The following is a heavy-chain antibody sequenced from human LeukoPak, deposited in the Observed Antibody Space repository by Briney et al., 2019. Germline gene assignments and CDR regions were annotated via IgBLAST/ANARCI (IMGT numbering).Heavy chain of an antibody. Sequence: ASAKVSCKASGCTFSSYAISWVRQAPGQGLEWMGWIIPIFGKANYAQKFQGRVTITADKSTSTAYMELSSRGSEDTAVYYCARGGEGAREGFAEYYFDYWGQGTLVTVSS. D-gene: IGHD3-16*01. J-gene: IGHJ4*02. CDR3: ARGGEGAREGFAEYYFDY. CDR2: IIPIFGKA. CDR1: GCTFSSYA. V-gene: IGHV1-69*06.